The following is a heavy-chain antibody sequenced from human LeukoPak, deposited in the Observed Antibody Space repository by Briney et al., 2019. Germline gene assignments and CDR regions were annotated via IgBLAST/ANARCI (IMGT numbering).Heavy chain of an antibody. D-gene: IGHD6-6*01. CDR1: GGSFSGYY. CDR3: ARTEGSSSEFPNFDY. J-gene: IGHJ4*02. V-gene: IGHV4-34*01. Sequence: SETLSLTCAVYGGSFSGYYWSWIRQPPGKGLEWIGEINHSGSTNYNPSLKSRVTISVDTSKNQFSLKLSSVTAADTAVYYCARTEGSSSEFPNFDYWGQGTLVTVSS. CDR2: INHSGST.